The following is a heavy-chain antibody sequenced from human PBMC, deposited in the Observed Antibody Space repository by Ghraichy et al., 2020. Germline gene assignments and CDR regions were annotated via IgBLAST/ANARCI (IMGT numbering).Heavy chain of an antibody. CDR3: ARAGYSSQEFDY. J-gene: IGHJ4*02. CDR1: GGSISSYY. V-gene: IGHV4-59*01. Sequence: SQTLSLTCTVSGGSISSYYWSWIRQPPGKGLEWIGYIYYSGSTNYNPSLKSRVTISVDTSKNQFSLKLSSVTAADTAVYYCARAGYSSQEFDYWGQGTLVTVSS. CDR2: IYYSGST. D-gene: IGHD6-13*01.